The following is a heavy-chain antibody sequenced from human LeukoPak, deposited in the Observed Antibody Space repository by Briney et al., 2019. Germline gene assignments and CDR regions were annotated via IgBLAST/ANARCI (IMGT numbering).Heavy chain of an antibody. D-gene: IGHD6-13*01. CDR2: VYPNGTT. CDR3: ASGSSSWGLQPKYYFDY. CDR1: GGSISSYY. Sequence: PPETLSLTCTVSGGSISSYYWSWIRQPAEKGLEWIGRVYPNGTTDYNPSLKSRLTMSIDTSGKQFSLQLTSVTAADTSVYYCASGSSSWGLQPKYYFDYWGQGALVTVSS. V-gene: IGHV4-4*07. J-gene: IGHJ4*02.